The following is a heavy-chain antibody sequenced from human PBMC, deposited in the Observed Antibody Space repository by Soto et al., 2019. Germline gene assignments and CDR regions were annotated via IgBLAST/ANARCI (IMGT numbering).Heavy chain of an antibody. J-gene: IGHJ6*02. Sequence: QVQLVESGGGVVQPGRSLRLSCAASGFTFSSYGMHWVRQAPGKGLEWVAVIWYDGSNKYYADSVKGRFTISRDNSKNTLYLQMNSLRAEDTAVYYCARAPHYYGSGSYYNVRESYYYYGMDVWGQGTTVTVSS. CDR3: ARAPHYYGSGSYYNVRESYYYYGMDV. CDR2: IWYDGSNK. D-gene: IGHD3-10*01. CDR1: GFTFSSYG. V-gene: IGHV3-33*01.